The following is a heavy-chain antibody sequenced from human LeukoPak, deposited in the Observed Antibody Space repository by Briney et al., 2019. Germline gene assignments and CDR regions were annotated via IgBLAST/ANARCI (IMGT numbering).Heavy chain of an antibody. V-gene: IGHV1-18*01. D-gene: IGHD2-2*02. Sequence: ASVTVSCKASGYTFTSYGISWVRQAPGQGLEWMGWISAYNGNTNYAQKLQGRVTMTTDTSTSTAYMELRSLRSDDAAAYYCARVRCSSTSCYNYYYGMDVWGQGTTVTVSS. CDR3: ARVRCSSTSCYNYYYGMDV. CDR2: ISAYNGNT. J-gene: IGHJ6*02. CDR1: GYTFTSYG.